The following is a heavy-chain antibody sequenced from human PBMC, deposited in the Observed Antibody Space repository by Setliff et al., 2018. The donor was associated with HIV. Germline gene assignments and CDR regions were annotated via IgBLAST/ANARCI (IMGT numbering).Heavy chain of an antibody. J-gene: IGHJ6*03. D-gene: IGHD3-3*01. CDR3: ARGSGVNPYYYYYMDV. CDR2: ISSSGTNM. Sequence: GGSLRLSCAGTGFPFSDFYINWIRQAPGKGLEWLSYISSSGTNMYFADSVKGRITISRDNANGPLLLQMNSLRAEDTAVYYCARGSGVNPYYYYYMDVWGKGTTVTVSS. CDR1: GFPFSDFY. V-gene: IGHV3-11*04.